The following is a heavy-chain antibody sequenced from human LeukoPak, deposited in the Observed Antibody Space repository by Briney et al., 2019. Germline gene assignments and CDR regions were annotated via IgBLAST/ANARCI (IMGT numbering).Heavy chain of an antibody. CDR1: GGTFSSYA. J-gene: IGHJ6*02. Sequence: SVNVSCKASGGTFSSYAISWVRQAPGKGLEWMGGIIPIFGTANYAQKFQGTVTITADESTSTAYMELSSLRSEDTAVYYCARTRTDGYYYYGMDVWGQGTTVTVSS. V-gene: IGHV1-69*01. CDR2: IIPIFGTA. CDR3: ARTRTDGYYYYGMDV.